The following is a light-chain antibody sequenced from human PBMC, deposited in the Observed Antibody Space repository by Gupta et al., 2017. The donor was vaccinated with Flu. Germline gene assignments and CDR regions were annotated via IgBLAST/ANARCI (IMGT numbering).Light chain of an antibody. V-gene: IGKV3-20*01. CDR2: AAS. J-gene: IGKJ1*01. CDR3: QQYGRSPPWT. CDR1: QSVSSSY. Sequence: EIVLTQSPGTLSLSPGERATLSCRASQSVSSSYLAWYQQKPAQAPRLLIYAASNRATGIPDRFSGGGSGTDFTLTISRLEPEDFALYYCQQYGRSPPWTFGQGTKVEIK.